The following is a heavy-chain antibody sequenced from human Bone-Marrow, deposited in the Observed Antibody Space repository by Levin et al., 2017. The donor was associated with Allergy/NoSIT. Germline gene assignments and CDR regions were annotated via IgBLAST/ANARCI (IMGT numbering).Heavy chain of an antibody. J-gene: IGHJ4*02. CDR1: GVSITRSDYK. CDR3: GRAPYGDPRVFDY. Sequence: SQTLSLTCTVSGVSITRSDYKWGWIRQPPGKALEWIGSIHYSGSTYYNPSLNSRGSMSVDTSRSQFSLELRSLPAADTAVYYCGRAPYGDPRVFDYWGQGTLVTVSS. D-gene: IGHD4-17*01. V-gene: IGHV4-39*01. CDR2: IHYSGST.